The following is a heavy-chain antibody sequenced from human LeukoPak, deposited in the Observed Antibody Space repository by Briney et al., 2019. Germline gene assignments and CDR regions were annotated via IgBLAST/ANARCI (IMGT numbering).Heavy chain of an antibody. Sequence: GSLLLSCAASGFTFSTYGMNWVRQAPGKGLEWVSGITGGGDTTFYADSVKGRFTISRDNPKNTLYLQMNSLRVDDTAVYYCAREDPKTTGGVYYWGQGTLVTVSS. V-gene: IGHV3-23*01. CDR3: AREDPKTTGGVYY. CDR1: GFTFSTYG. CDR2: ITGGGDTT. J-gene: IGHJ4*02. D-gene: IGHD4-11*01.